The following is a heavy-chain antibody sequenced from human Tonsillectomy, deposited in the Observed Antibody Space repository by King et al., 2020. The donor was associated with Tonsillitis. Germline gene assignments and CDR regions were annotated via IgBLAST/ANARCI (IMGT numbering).Heavy chain of an antibody. D-gene: IGHD3-10*01. CDR3: AASLERFGELSPLFDY. CDR1: GFTFTSSA. V-gene: IGHV1-58*01. CDR2: IVVGSGNT. Sequence: QLVQSGPEVKKPGTSVKVSCKAPGFTFTSSAVQWVRQARGQRLEWIGWIVVGSGNTNYAQKFQERVTITRDMSTSTAYMELSSLRSEDTAVYYCAASLERFGELSPLFDYWGQGTLVTVSS. J-gene: IGHJ4*02.